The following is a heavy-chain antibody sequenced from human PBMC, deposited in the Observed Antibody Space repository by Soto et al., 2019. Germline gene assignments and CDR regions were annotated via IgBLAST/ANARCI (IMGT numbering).Heavy chain of an antibody. CDR2: VSNYNGNR. D-gene: IGHD3-10*01. Sequence: QVQLVQSGLEVKKPGASVKVSCKASGYSFTNFGFNWVRQAPGQGPEWMGWVSNYNGNRKYAEKFQGRVTMTTDTSANTAYMELGSLRSDDTALYYCASGKMVRGPRPQYYFYFGMDVWGQGTTLIVSS. CDR1: GYSFTNFG. V-gene: IGHV1-18*01. J-gene: IGHJ6*02. CDR3: ASGKMVRGPRPQYYFYFGMDV.